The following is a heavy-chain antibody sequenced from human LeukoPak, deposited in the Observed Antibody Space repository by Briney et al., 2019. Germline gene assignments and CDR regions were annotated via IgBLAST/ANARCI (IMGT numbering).Heavy chain of an antibody. CDR1: GFTFSTYG. J-gene: IGHJ4*02. CDR2: ISYDGSNK. CDR3: ARGPGVIGGAKSPTFDY. V-gene: IGHV3-30*03. Sequence: PGGSLRLSCAASGFTFSTYGMHWVRQAPGKGLEWVAVISYDGSNKYYADSVRGRFTISRDNSKNTLFLQMNSLRTEDTAVYYCARGPGVIGGAKSPTFDYWGTGTLIT. D-gene: IGHD3-16*01.